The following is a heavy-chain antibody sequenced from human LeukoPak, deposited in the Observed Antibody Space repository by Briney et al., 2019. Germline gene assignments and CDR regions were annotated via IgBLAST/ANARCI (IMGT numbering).Heavy chain of an antibody. J-gene: IGHJ6*02. CDR3: ARDGVAYGMDV. V-gene: IGHV4-30-2*01. CDR1: GESISRGSYS. Sequence: SETLSLTCSVAGESISRGSYSWSWIRQPPGRGLEWIGYIYYTGSTYYNPSLKSRLTISADTSNNQFSLKLSSVTAADTAVYYCARDGVAYGMDVWGQGTTVTVSS. D-gene: IGHD3-3*01. CDR2: IYYTGST.